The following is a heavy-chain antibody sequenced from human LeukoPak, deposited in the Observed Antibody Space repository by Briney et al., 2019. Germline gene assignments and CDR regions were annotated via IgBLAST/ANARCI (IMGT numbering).Heavy chain of an antibody. D-gene: IGHD1-1*01. J-gene: IGHJ4*02. CDR1: GFKFSTYW. CDR3: ARDSPGYLAYDS. Sequence: PGGSLRLSCAASGFKFSTYWMTWVRQPPGKGPEWVANIKEDGSATYYVDSVKGRFTISRDNAKKSLYLQMNSLRAEDAAVYYCARDSPGYLAYDSWGQGTLVTVSS. V-gene: IGHV3-7*04. CDR2: IKEDGSAT.